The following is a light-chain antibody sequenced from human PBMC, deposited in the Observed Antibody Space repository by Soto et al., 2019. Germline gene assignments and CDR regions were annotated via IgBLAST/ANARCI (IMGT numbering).Light chain of an antibody. V-gene: IGLV1-51*01. J-gene: IGLJ3*02. CDR3: GTWDSSLSAGV. CDR2: DNN. Sequence: QSALTQPASVSGSPGQSITISCTGTSTDIGSHYLVSWYQQHPGKVPKLLIYDNNKRPSGIPDRFSGSKSGTSATLGITGLQTGDEADYYCGTWDSSLSAGVFGGGTKLTVL. CDR1: STDIGSHYL.